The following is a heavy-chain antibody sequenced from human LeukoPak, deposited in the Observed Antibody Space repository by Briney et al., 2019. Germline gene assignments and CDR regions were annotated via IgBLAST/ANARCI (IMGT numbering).Heavy chain of an antibody. Sequence: PGGSLRLSCAASGFTFSSYSMNWARQAPGKGLEWVSSISSSSSYIYYADSVKGRFTISRDNAKNSLYLQMNSLRAEDTAVYYCARDMPSSGWPDYWGQGTLVTVSS. CDR3: ARDMPSSGWPDY. J-gene: IGHJ4*02. CDR2: ISSSSSYI. CDR1: GFTFSSYS. V-gene: IGHV3-21*01. D-gene: IGHD6-19*01.